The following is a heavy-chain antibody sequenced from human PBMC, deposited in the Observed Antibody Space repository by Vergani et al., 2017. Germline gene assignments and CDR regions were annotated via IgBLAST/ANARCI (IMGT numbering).Heavy chain of an antibody. CDR1: GFTFSSYA. V-gene: IGHV3-48*03. CDR3: ARDPIITMVRDSLTPQ. J-gene: IGHJ4*02. D-gene: IGHD3-10*01. Sequence: EVQLVESGGGLVQPGGSLRLSCAASGFTFSSYAMSWVRQAPGKGLEWVSYISSSGSTIYYADSVKGRFTISRDNAKNSLYLQMNSLRAEDTAVYYCARDPIITMVRDSLTPQWGQGTLVTVSS. CDR2: ISSSGSTI.